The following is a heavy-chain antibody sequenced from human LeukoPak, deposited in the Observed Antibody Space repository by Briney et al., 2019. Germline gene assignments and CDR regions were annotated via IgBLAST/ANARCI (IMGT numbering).Heavy chain of an antibody. CDR2: ISSSSGTI. J-gene: IGHJ3*02. Sequence: GGSLRLSCAASGFTFSSYSMNWVRQAPGKGLEWVSYISSSSGTIYYADSVKGRFTISRDNAKNSLYLQMNSLRAEDTAVYYCARDPNWNYVPDAFDIWGQGTMVTVSS. V-gene: IGHV3-48*01. D-gene: IGHD1-7*01. CDR1: GFTFSSYS. CDR3: ARDPNWNYVPDAFDI.